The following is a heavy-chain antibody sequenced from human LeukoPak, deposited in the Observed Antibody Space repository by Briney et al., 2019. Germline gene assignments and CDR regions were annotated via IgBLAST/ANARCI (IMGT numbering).Heavy chain of an antibody. D-gene: IGHD3-22*01. CDR3: ARAHYYDSNDYSGGDY. Sequence: GGSLRLSCAASGFTFSSYAMHWVRQAPGKGLEWLAVISYDGSEKYYADSVKGRFTISRDDSKNTLYLQMNSLRAEDTAVYYCARAHYYDSNDYSGGDYWGQGTLVTVSS. CDR2: ISYDGSEK. V-gene: IGHV3-30*01. CDR1: GFTFSSYA. J-gene: IGHJ4*02.